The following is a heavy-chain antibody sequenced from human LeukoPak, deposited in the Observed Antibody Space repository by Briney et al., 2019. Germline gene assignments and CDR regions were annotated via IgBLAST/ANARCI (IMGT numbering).Heavy chain of an antibody. Sequence: GGSLRLSCEASGFTFSDYWMSWVRPAPEKGLEWVASVKQDGGGKYYIDSVKGRFAISRDNAKNSVYLQMSSLRAEDTAVYYCAREESRGLRFFDYWGQGTLVTVSS. CDR2: VKQDGGGK. CDR3: AREESRGLRFFDY. CDR1: GFTFSDYW. V-gene: IGHV3-7*01. J-gene: IGHJ4*02. D-gene: IGHD5-12*01.